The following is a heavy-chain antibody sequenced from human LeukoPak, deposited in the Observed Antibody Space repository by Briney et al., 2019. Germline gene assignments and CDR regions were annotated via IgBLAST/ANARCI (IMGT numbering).Heavy chain of an antibody. D-gene: IGHD3-22*01. V-gene: IGHV3-7*01. Sequence: GGSLRLSCAASGFTFSRHWMTWVRQAPGKGLEWVANIKHDGSEKNYVDSVKGRFTISRDNSKNTLYLQMNSLRAEDTAVYYCARGVDYYENSGTIDYWGQGTLVTVSS. J-gene: IGHJ4*02. CDR2: IKHDGSEK. CDR3: ARGVDYYENSGTIDY. CDR1: GFTFSRHW.